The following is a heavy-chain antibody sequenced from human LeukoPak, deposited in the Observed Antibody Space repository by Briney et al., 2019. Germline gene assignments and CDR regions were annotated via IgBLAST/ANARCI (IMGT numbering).Heavy chain of an antibody. CDR2: INWNGGST. J-gene: IGHJ6*03. CDR3: ARSGFYYMDV. D-gene: IGHD6-25*01. V-gene: IGHV3-20*04. Sequence: PGGSLRLSCAASGFTFDDYGMSWVRQAPGKGLEWVSGINWNGGSTVYADSVKGRFTISSDNAKNSLYLQMNSLRAEDTALYYCARSGFYYMDVWGKGTTVTVSS. CDR1: GFTFDDYG.